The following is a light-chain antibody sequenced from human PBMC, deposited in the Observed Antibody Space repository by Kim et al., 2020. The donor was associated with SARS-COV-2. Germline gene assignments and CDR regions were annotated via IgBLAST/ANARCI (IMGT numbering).Light chain of an antibody. J-gene: IGKJ4*01. CDR2: TAS. CDR1: QNRDAW. CDR3: QQYKTYPVT. Sequence: ASVGDRVTLTCRASQNRDAWLAWYQQKPGKAPILLIYTASTLESGVPSRCSGSGAWTEFTLTISSLQPDDFATYYCQQYKTYPVTFGGGTKVDIK. V-gene: IGKV1-5*03.